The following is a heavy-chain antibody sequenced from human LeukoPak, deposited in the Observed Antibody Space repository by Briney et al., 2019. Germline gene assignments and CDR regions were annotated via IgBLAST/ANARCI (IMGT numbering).Heavy chain of an antibody. CDR2: ISYDGSNK. V-gene: IGHV3-30*04. J-gene: IGHJ4*02. Sequence: GGSLRLSCAASEFTFSSYAMHWDRQAPGKGLEWVAVISYDGSNKYYADSVKGRFTISRDNSKNTLYLQMNSLRAEDTAVYYCARGVELERAFYFDYWGQGTLVTVSS. D-gene: IGHD1-7*01. CDR3: ARGVELERAFYFDY. CDR1: EFTFSSYA.